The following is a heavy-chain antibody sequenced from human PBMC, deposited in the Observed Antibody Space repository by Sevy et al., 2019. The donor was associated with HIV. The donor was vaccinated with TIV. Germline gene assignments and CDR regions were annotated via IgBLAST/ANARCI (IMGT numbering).Heavy chain of an antibody. CDR1: GFTFSNAW. J-gene: IGHJ4*02. D-gene: IGHD3-10*01. V-gene: IGHV3-15*01. Sequence: GGFLRLSCAASGFTFSNAWMSWVRQAPGKGLEWIGRIKSKTDGGTTDYAAPVKGRFTISRDDSKNTLYLQMNSLKTEDSAITFCTTDPKKRGLSALLDYWGQGTLVTVSS. CDR2: IKSKTDGGTT. CDR3: TTDPKKRGLSALLDY.